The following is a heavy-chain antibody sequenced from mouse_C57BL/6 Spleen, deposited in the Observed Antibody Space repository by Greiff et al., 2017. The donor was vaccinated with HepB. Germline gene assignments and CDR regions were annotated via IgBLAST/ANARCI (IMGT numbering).Heavy chain of an antibody. J-gene: IGHJ3*01. D-gene: IGHD2-1*01. CDR2: IYPGDGDT. CDR1: GYAFSSYW. CDR3: ALYYGNPAWFAY. V-gene: IGHV1-80*01. Sequence: VKLMESGAELVKPGASVKISCKASGYAFSSYWMNWVKQRPGKGLEWIGQIYPGDGDTNYNGKFKGKATLTADKSSSTAYMQLSSLTSEDSAVYFCALYYGNPAWFAYWGQGTLVTVSA.